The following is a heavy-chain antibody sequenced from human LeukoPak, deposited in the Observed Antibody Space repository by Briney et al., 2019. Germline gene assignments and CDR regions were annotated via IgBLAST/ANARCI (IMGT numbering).Heavy chain of an antibody. V-gene: IGHV1-69*05. CDR2: IIPIFGTA. J-gene: IGHJ5*02. D-gene: IGHD3-22*01. CDR1: GGTFSSYA. CDR3: ARGAHVRMYDSNHNCFDP. Sequence: SVKVSCKASGGTFSSYAISWVRQAPGQGLEWMGGIIPIFGTANYAQKFQGRVTMTRDMSTSTVYMELSSLRSEDTAVYYCARGAHVRMYDSNHNCFDPWGQGTLVTVSS.